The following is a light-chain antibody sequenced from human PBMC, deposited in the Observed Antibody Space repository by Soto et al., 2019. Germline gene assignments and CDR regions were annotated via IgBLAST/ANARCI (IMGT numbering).Light chain of an antibody. V-gene: IGLV2-11*01. J-gene: IGLJ1*01. Sequence: QSALAQPRSVSGSPGQSVTRSCTGTSSDVGGYNYVSWYQQHPGKAPKLMIYDVSKQPSGVPDRFSGSKSGNTASLTISGLQAEDEADYYCCSYAGSYTYVFGTGTKVTVL. CDR2: DVS. CDR1: SSDVGGYNY. CDR3: CSYAGSYTYV.